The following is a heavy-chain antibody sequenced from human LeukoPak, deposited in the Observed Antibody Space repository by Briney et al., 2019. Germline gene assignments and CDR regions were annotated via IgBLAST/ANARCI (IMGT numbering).Heavy chain of an antibody. V-gene: IGHV3-11*01. J-gene: IGHJ4*02. CDR3: ARSYDSSGYYYDY. CDR2: ISSSGSTI. CDR1: GFTFSDYY. D-gene: IGHD3-22*01. Sequence: GGSLRLSCTASGFTFSDYYMSWIRQAPGKGLGWVSYISSSGSTIYYADSVKGRFTISRDNAKNSLYLQMNSLRAEDTAVYYCARSYDSSGYYYDYWGRGTLVTVSS.